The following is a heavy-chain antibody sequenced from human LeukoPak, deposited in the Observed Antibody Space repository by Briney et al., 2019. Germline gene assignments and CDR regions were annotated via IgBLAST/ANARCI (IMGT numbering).Heavy chain of an antibody. Sequence: GGSLRLSCAASGFTFRSYTMNWARQAPGKGLEWVSSISSSSSSIYYADSVKGRFTISRDNAKKSLYLQMNSLRAEDTAMYYCARGFCTSASCYGSYWGQGTLVTVPS. J-gene: IGHJ4*02. V-gene: IGHV3-21*01. CDR2: ISSSSSSI. CDR1: GFTFRSYT. CDR3: ARGFCTSASCYGSY. D-gene: IGHD2-2*01.